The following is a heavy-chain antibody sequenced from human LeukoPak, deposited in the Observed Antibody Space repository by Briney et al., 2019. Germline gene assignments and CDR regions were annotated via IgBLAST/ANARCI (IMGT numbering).Heavy chain of an antibody. CDR3: ASGGYIFDY. V-gene: IGHV4-39*01. D-gene: IGHD3-10*01. CDR2: IYYSGST. J-gene: IGHJ4*02. Sequence: SETLSLTCTVTGGSISSSSYYWGWIRQPPGKGLEWIGSIYYSGSTYYNPSLKSRVTISVDTSKNQFSLKLSSVTAADTAVYYCASGGYIFDYWGQGTLVTVSS. CDR1: GGSISSSSYY.